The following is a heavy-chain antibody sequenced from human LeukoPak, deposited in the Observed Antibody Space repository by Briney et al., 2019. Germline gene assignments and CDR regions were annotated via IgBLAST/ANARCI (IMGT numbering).Heavy chain of an antibody. CDR1: GYTFTGYY. V-gene: IGHV1-2*02. D-gene: IGHD2-2*01. CDR3: ARGGCSSTSCYPSGFDP. Sequence: ASVKVSCKASGYTFTGYYMHWVRQAPGQGLEWMGWINPNSGGTNYAQKFQGRVTMTRDTSISTACMELSRLRSDDTAVYYCARGGCSSTSCYPSGFDPWGQGTLVTVSS. J-gene: IGHJ5*02. CDR2: INPNSGGT.